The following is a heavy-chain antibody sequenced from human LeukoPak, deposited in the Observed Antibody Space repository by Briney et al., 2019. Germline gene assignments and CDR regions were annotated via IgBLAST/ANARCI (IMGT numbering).Heavy chain of an antibody. J-gene: IGHJ3*02. CDR2: INPSGGST. V-gene: IGHV1-46*01. CDR1: GYTFTSYY. D-gene: IGHD5-12*01. CDR3: ARADYTERWLQKSDREDAFDI. Sequence: ASVKVSCKASGYTFTSYYTHWVRQAPGQGLEWMGIINPSGGSTSYAQKFQGRVTMTRDTSTSTVYMELSSLRSEDTAVYYCARADYTERWLQKSDREDAFDIWGQGTMVTVSS.